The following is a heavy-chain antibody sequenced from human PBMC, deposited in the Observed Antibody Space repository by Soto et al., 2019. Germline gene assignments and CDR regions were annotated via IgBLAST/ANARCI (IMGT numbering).Heavy chain of an antibody. CDR3: AIRYSSGLYY. CDR2: IYHSGIT. V-gene: IGHV4-4*02. J-gene: IGHJ4*02. D-gene: IGHD6-25*01. CDR1: GDSFINNW. Sequence: SETLSLTCAVSGDSFINNWWSRVRQPPGKGLEWIGEIYHSGITYYNPSLKSRVTISVDKPKNQFSLKFSSVSAADTATYFCAIRYSSGLYYWGQGTRVTVSS.